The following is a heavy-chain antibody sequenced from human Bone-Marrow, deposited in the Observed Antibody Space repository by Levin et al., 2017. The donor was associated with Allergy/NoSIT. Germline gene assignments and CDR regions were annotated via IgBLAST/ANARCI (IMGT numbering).Heavy chain of an antibody. CDR1: GYNFNNYF. CDR2: INPSGGST. V-gene: IGHV1-46*02. Sequence: GESLKISCKASGYNFNNYFMHWVRQAPGQGLEWMGIINPSGGSTTYTQKFQGRVTMTTDTSTSTVYMDMSNLRSEDTAVYYCARIVSGSSYWGQGTLVTVSS. CDR3: ARIVSGSSY. J-gene: IGHJ4*02. D-gene: IGHD2-2*01.